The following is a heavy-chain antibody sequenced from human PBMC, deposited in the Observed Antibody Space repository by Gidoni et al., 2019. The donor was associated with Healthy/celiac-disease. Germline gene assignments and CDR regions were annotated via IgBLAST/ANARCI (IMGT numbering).Heavy chain of an antibody. CDR3: ARYGARVYYYYYGMDV. CDR2: IWYDGSNK. CDR1: GFTFSLYG. Sequence: QVQLVESGGGVVQPGRALRLSRAASGFTFSLYGMHWVRQAPGKGLEWVAVIWYDGSNKYYADSVKGRFTISRDNSKNTLYLQMNSLRAEDTAVYYCARYGARVYYYYYGMDVWGQGTTVTVSS. V-gene: IGHV3-33*01. J-gene: IGHJ6*02. D-gene: IGHD4-17*01.